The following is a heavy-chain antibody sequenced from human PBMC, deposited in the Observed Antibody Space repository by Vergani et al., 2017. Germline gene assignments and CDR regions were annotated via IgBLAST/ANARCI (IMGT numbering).Heavy chain of an antibody. CDR3: ARVGWSYYDSSGYYYAPGGWFDP. D-gene: IGHD3-22*01. J-gene: IGHJ5*02. Sequence: EVQLVQSGAEVKKPGESLKISCEGSGYTFTDYWVGWVRQKPGKGLEWMGVVYARDSITRYSLSFEGQVTISADKSINTAYLQWSSLKASDTAMYYCARVGWSYYDSSGYYYAPGGWFDPWGQGTLVTVSS. V-gene: IGHV5-51*01. CDR2: VYARDSIT. CDR1: GYTFTDYW.